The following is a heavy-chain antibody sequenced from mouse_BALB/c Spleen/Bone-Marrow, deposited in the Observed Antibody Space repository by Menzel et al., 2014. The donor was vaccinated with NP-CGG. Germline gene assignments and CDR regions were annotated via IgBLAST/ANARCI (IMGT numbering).Heavy chain of an antibody. D-gene: IGHD1-1*01. V-gene: IGHV5-17*02. J-gene: IGHJ2*01. CDR1: GFTFSSFG. CDR2: ISSGSSTV. Sequence: EVQGVEPGGGLVQPGGSRKLSCAASGFTFSSFGMHWVRQAPEKGLEWVAYISSGSSTVYYADKVMGRFTISRDNPKNTLFLQMTSLRSEDTAMYYCARSGSSSGYFDYWGQGTTLTVSS. CDR3: ARSGSSSGYFDY.